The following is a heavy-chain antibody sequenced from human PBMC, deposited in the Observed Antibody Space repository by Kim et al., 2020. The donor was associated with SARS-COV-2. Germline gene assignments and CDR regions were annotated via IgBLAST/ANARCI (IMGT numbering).Heavy chain of an antibody. V-gene: IGHV1-2*02. Sequence: ASVKVSCKASGYTFTGYYMHWVRQAPGQGLEWMGWINHNSGGTNYAQKFQGRVTMTRDTSISTAYMELSRLRSDDTAVYYCARRCSSTSFIKIVNWFDPWGQGTLVTVSS. CDR1: GYTFTGYY. CDR2: INHNSGGT. D-gene: IGHD2-2*01. J-gene: IGHJ5*02. CDR3: ARRCSSTSFIKIVNWFDP.